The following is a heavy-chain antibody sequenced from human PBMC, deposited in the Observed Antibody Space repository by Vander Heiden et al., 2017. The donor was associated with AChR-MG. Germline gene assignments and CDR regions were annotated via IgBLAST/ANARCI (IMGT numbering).Heavy chain of an antibody. V-gene: IGHV4-30-4*01. CDR1: GCSISSGDYY. CDR3: ASTTYCGGDCYPFDY. Sequence: QVQLQESGPGLVKPSQTLSLTCTVSGCSISSGDYYWSWIRQPPGKGLEWIGYIYYSGSTYYNPSLKSRVTISVDTSKNQFSLKLSSVTAADTAVYYCASTTYCGGDCYPFDYWGQGTLVTVSS. J-gene: IGHJ4*02. CDR2: IYYSGST. D-gene: IGHD2-21*01.